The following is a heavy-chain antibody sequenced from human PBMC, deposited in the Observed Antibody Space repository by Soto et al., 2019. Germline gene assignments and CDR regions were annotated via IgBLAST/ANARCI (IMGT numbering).Heavy chain of an antibody. J-gene: IGHJ4*02. CDR2: ISSSGSTI. CDR1: GFTFSSYE. D-gene: IGHD3-10*01. Sequence: GGSLRLSCAAYGFTFSSYEMNWVRQAQGKGLEWVSYISSSGSTIYYANSMKGRFTISRDKAKNSLYLQMNSLRAEDPAVYYCARIRYYGSGSYYDYWGQGTLVTVSS. V-gene: IGHV3-48*03. CDR3: ARIRYYGSGSYYDY.